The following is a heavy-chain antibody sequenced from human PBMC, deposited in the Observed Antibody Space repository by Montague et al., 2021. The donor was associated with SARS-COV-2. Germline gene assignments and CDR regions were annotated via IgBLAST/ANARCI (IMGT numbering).Heavy chain of an antibody. V-gene: IGHV6-1*01. Sequence: CAISGDSDGVVELRRRSEEHASESHHRQMAWADFCSKKKSEYAFAVKGRITINADTSTNQFSLQVNSVTPDDTAIYYCTRSWGWKEPHYYFDHWGQGTLVIVSS. CDR1: GDSDGVVEL. J-gene: IGHJ4*02. D-gene: IGHD1-14*01. CDR2: ADFCSKKKS. CDR3: TRSWGWKEPHYYFDH.